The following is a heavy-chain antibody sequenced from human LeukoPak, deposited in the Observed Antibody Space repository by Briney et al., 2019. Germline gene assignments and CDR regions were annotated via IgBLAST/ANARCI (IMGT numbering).Heavy chain of an antibody. Sequence: TGGSLRLSCAASGFTFSSYGMHWVRQAPGKGLEWVAFIRYDGSNKYYADSVKGRFTTSRDNSKNTLYLQMNSLRAEDTAVYYCAKDFYDYGDIAFDIWGQGTMVTVSS. CDR2: IRYDGSNK. D-gene: IGHD4-17*01. V-gene: IGHV3-30*02. CDR3: AKDFYDYGDIAFDI. CDR1: GFTFSSYG. J-gene: IGHJ3*02.